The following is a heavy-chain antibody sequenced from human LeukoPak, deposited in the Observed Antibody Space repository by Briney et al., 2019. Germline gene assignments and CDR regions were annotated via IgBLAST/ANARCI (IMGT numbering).Heavy chain of an antibody. V-gene: IGHV3-48*03. J-gene: IGHJ3*02. Sequence: PGGSLRLSCAASGFTFSTYEMNWVRQAPGQGLEWLSYIISSGSAKYHADSVKGRFTISRDNAKNPLYLQMNSLRAEDTAVYYCARVRAGTYGLHAFDIWGQGTMITVSS. CDR3: ARVRAGTYGLHAFDI. CDR1: GFTFSTYE. D-gene: IGHD1-26*01. CDR2: IISSGSAK.